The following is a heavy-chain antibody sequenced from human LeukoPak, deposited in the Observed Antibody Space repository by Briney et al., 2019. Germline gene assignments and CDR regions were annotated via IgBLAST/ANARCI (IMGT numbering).Heavy chain of an antibody. J-gene: IGHJ4*02. Sequence: GGSLRLSCAASGFTFSSHAISWDRQAPGKGLESVSGISGSGGDTYYADSVTGRFPLSRHNSKNTLYLQMNSLRAEDTAVYYCATPGVTVGWGQGTLVAVSS. CDR3: ATPGVTVG. V-gene: IGHV3-23*01. CDR1: GFTFSSHA. D-gene: IGHD4-23*01. CDR2: ISGSGGDT.